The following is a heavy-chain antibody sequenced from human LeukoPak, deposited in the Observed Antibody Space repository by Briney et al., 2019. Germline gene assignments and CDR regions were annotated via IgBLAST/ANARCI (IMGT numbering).Heavy chain of an antibody. V-gene: IGHV4-39*01. CDR3: ARLSGYYDSSGYWDY. CDR1: GGSISSSRYY. J-gene: IGHJ4*02. Sequence: SETLSLTCTVSGGSISSSRYYWGWIRQPPGKGLEWIASIYYSGRTYYNPSLKSRVTISVDTSKNQFSLKLSSVTAADTAVYYCARLSGYYDSSGYWDYWGQGTLVTVSS. D-gene: IGHD3-22*01. CDR2: IYYSGRT.